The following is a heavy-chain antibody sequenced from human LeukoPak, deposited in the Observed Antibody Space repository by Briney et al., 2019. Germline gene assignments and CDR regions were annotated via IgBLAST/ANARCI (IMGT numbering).Heavy chain of an antibody. CDR2: IYYSGST. CDR1: GGSISSGDYY. D-gene: IGHD1-26*01. Sequence: SQTLSLTCTVSGGSISSGDYYWSWIRQPPGKGLEWTGYIYYSGSTYYNPSLKSRVTISVDTSKNQFSLKLSSVTAADTAVYYCARLPWDRKMGFDPWGQGTLVTVSS. J-gene: IGHJ5*02. V-gene: IGHV4-30-4*01. CDR3: ARLPWDRKMGFDP.